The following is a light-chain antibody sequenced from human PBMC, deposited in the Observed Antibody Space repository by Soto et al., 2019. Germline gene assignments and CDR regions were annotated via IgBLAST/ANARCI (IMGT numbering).Light chain of an antibody. CDR2: RTN. V-gene: IGLV1-40*01. J-gene: IGLJ3*02. CDR1: SSNIGAGYD. CDR3: QSFETSLSVGV. Sequence: QSVLTQPPSVSGAPGQRVTISCTGSSSNIGAGYDVHWYQQLPGTAPKLVIFRTNNRPSGVPDRFSGSKSGTSASLAITGLQAEDEADYYCQSFETSLSVGVFGGGTKLTVL.